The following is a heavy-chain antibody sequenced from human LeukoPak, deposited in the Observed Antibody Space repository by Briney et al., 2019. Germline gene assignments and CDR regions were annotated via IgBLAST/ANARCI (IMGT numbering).Heavy chain of an antibody. J-gene: IGHJ4*02. Sequence: ASVKVSCKASGYTFTSYGITWVRQAPGQGLEWMGWINANNGNTNYAQNLQGRVTMTRDTSTSIAYMEVRSLRSDDTAVYYCARGPIAAAGDYWGQGTLVTVSS. V-gene: IGHV1-18*01. CDR2: INANNGNT. D-gene: IGHD6-13*01. CDR3: ARGPIAAAGDY. CDR1: GYTFTSYG.